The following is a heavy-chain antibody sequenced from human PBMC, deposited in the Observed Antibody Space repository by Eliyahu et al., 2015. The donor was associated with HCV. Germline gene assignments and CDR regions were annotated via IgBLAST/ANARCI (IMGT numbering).Heavy chain of an antibody. CDR3: TRDEGPYYYDSSGYYHRGY. CDR2: IRSKAYGGTT. Sequence: EVQLVESGGGLVQPGRSLRLSCTASGFTFGDYAMSWVRQAPGKGLEWVGFIRSKAYGGTTEYAASVKGRFTISRDDSKSIAYLQMNSLKTEDTAVYYCTRDEGPYYYDSSGYYHRGYWGQGTLVTVSS. J-gene: IGHJ4*02. D-gene: IGHD3-22*01. CDR1: GFTFGDYA. V-gene: IGHV3-49*04.